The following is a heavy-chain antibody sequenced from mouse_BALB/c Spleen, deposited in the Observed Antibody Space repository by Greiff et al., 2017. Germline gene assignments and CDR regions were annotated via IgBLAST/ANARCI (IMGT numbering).Heavy chain of an antibody. CDR2: ILPGSGST. D-gene: IGHD2-2*01. CDR1: GYTFSSYW. V-gene: IGHV1-9*01. J-gene: IGHJ3*01. Sequence: QVQLQQSGAELMKPGASVKISCKATGYTFSSYWIEWVKQRPGHGLEWIGEILPGSGSTNYNEKFKGKATFTADTSSNTAYMQLSSLTSEDSAVYYCASYYGYDEFAYWGQGTLVTVSA. CDR3: ASYYGYDEFAY.